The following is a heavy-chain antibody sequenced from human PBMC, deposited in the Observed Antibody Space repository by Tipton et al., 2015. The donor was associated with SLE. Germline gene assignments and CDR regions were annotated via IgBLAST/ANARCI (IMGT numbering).Heavy chain of an antibody. CDR2: ISNNGEYT. CDR1: GITFSPYW. D-gene: IGHD3-16*01. V-gene: IGHV3-74*01. J-gene: IGHJ3*02. Sequence: SLRLSCAASGITFSPYWMHWVRQVAGKGLGWVSPISNNGEYTDYADSVKGRFTISRDNTQNTLYLQMNSLSAEDTAVYYCARDQSPAVSGNYQDVFDIWGQGTMVTVSS. CDR3: ARDQSPAVSGNYQDVFDI.